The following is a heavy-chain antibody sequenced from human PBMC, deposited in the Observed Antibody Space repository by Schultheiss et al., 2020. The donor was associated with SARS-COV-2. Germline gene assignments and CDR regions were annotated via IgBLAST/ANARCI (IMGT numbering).Heavy chain of an antibody. V-gene: IGHV4-59*12. J-gene: IGHJ5*02. D-gene: IGHD6-19*01. CDR1: GGSISSYY. Sequence: SQTLSLTCTVSGGSISSYYWTWIRQPPGKGLEWIGYIYYSGSTNYNPSLKSRVTISVDTSKNQFSLKLSSVTAADTAVYYCARDQYSSGWTWGQGTLVTVSS. CDR2: IYYSGST. CDR3: ARDQYSSGWT.